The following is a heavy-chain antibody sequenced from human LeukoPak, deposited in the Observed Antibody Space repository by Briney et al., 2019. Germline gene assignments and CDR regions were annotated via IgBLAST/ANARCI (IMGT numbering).Heavy chain of an antibody. CDR3: ARTYYDYVFAFDI. D-gene: IGHD3-16*01. CDR2: INTNTGNP. CDR1: GGTFSSYA. Sequence: ASVKVSCKASGGTFSSYAISWVRQAPGQGLEWMGWINTNTGNPTYAQGFTGRFVFSLDTSVSTAYLQISSLKAEDTAVYYCARTYYDYVFAFDIWGQGTMVTVSS. J-gene: IGHJ3*02. V-gene: IGHV7-4-1*02.